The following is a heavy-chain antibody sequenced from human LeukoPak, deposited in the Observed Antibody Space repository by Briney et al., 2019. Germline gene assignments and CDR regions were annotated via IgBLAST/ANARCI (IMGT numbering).Heavy chain of an antibody. Sequence: GGSLRLSCATSGFTFSDHGMHWVRQAPGKGLEWVAVIWYDGSSRYYTHSVKGRFTISSDNSKNTVYLQMNSLRAEDTAVYYCARDSYGGNSENDYWGQGTLVTVSS. CDR1: GFTFSDHG. CDR3: ARDSYGGNSENDY. CDR2: IWYDGSSR. J-gene: IGHJ4*02. V-gene: IGHV3-33*01. D-gene: IGHD4-23*01.